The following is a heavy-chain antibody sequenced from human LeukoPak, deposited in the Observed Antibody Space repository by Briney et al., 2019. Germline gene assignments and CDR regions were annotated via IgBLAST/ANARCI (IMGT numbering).Heavy chain of an antibody. CDR2: INPNSGGT. Sequence: ASVKVSCKASGYTFTGYYMHWVRQAPGQGLEWMGWINPNSGGTNYAQKFQGRVTMTRDTSISTAYMELSRLRSDDTAVYYRARPYHDSSGGDAFDIWGQGTMVTVSS. CDR1: GYTFTGYY. CDR3: ARPYHDSSGGDAFDI. V-gene: IGHV1-2*02. J-gene: IGHJ3*02. D-gene: IGHD3-22*01.